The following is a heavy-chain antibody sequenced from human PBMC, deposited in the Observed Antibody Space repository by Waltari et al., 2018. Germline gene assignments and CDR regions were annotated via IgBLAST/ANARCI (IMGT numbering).Heavy chain of an antibody. D-gene: IGHD5-12*01. CDR3: ARSGGYDRGGAYYFDY. CDR2: MNPNSGNT. J-gene: IGHJ4*02. CDR1: GYTFTSYD. Sequence: QVQLVQSGAEVKKPGASVKVSCKASGYTFTSYDINWVRQATGQGLEWMGWMNPNSGNTGYAQKFQGRVTMTRNTSISTSYMELSSLRSEDTAVYYCARSGGYDRGGAYYFDYWGQGTLVTVSS. V-gene: IGHV1-8*01.